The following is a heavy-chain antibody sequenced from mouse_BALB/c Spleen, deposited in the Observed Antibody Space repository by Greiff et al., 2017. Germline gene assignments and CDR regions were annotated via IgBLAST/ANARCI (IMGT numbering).Heavy chain of an antibody. Sequence: QVQLKQSAAELARPGASVKMSCKASGYTFTSYTMHWVKQRPGQGLEWIGYINPSSGYTEYNQKFKDKTTLTADKSSSTAYMQLSSLTSEDSAVYYGARSTMITTDYGDDWGQGTTLTVAS. CDR1: GYTFTSYT. CDR2: INPSSGYT. V-gene: IGHV1-4*02. J-gene: IGHJ2*01. CDR3: ARSTMITTDYGDD. D-gene: IGHD2-4*01.